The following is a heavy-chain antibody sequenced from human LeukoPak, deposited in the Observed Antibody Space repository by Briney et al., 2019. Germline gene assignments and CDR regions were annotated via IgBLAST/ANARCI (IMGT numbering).Heavy chain of an antibody. CDR1: GITLSNYW. D-gene: IGHD2-15*01. V-gene: IGHV3-74*01. CDR2: INTDGTTT. J-gene: IGHJ4*02. Sequence: GGSLRLSCAASGITLSNYWIHWVRQAPGEGLVWVSRINTDGTTTTYADSVKGRFTISRDNAKNSLYLQMNSLRAEDTAVYYCAKDVLLVRGQGTLVTVSS. CDR3: AKDVLLV.